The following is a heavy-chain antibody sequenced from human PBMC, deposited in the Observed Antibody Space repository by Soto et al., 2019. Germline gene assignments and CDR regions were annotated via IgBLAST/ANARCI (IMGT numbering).Heavy chain of an antibody. Sequence: LGESLKISCKGSGYDFSNYWIGWVRQMPGKGLEWMGIIYPLDSDTRYSPSFQGHVTMSADKSTNTAYLQWSSLRASDTAMYYCGRSPHPIGYTWFDPWGQGTQVTVSS. V-gene: IGHV5-51*01. CDR3: GRSPHPIGYTWFDP. CDR1: GYDFSNYW. D-gene: IGHD1-1*01. CDR2: IYPLDSDT. J-gene: IGHJ5*02.